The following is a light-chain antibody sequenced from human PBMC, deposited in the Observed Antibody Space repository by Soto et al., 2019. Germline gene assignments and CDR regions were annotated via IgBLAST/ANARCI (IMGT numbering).Light chain of an antibody. J-gene: IGKJ3*01. Sequence: DIQMTQSPSSLSASVGDRVTITSRASQGISNYLAWYQQKPGRVPKLLIYAASALQSGVPARFSGSGSGTDFTLTISSLQPEDVATYYCQKYKSAPPFTFGPGTKVDIK. CDR2: AAS. CDR1: QGISNY. V-gene: IGKV1-27*01. CDR3: QKYKSAPPFT.